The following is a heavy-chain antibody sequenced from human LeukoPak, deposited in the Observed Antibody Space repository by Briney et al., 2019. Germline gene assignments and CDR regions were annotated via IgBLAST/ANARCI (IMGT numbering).Heavy chain of an antibody. Sequence: ASVKVPCKASGYTFTSYGISWVRQAPGQGLEWMGWISAYNGNTNYAQKLQGRVTMTTDTSTSTAYMELRSLRSDDTAVYYCARDLYDIAVAGRFDYWGQGTLVTVSS. D-gene: IGHD6-19*01. J-gene: IGHJ4*02. V-gene: IGHV1-18*04. CDR2: ISAYNGNT. CDR1: GYTFTSYG. CDR3: ARDLYDIAVAGRFDY.